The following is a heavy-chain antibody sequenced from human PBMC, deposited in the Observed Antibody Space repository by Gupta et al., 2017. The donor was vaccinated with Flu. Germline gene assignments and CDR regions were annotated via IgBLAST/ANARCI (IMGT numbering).Heavy chain of an antibody. J-gene: IGHJ6*02. CDR2: ISIDGTEK. CDR1: G. Sequence: GMTWGGRASGGGMEWVGVISIDGTEKDYGDSVKGRVTISRDKSSNTVFLEMNNVRGEDTAVEDGATDEGGRDGAYRMDVWGQGTTVIVSS. CDR3: ATDEGGRDGAYRMDV. V-gene: IGHV3-30*03. D-gene: IGHD1-26*01.